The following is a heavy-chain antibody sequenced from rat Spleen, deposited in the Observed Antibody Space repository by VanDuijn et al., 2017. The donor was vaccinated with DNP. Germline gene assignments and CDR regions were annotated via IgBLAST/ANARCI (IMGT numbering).Heavy chain of an antibody. CDR3: TTGFFDY. V-gene: IGHV5-22*01. Sequence: EVQLVESGGGLVQPGRSLKLSCAASGFTFSDYYMAWVRQAPKKGLEWVASISYEGSSTYYGDSVKGRFIISRNNAKSSLYLQMDSLRSDDTATYDCTTGFFDYWGQGVMVTVSS. CDR1: GFTFSDYY. CDR2: ISYEGSST. D-gene: IGHD1-6*01. J-gene: IGHJ2*01.